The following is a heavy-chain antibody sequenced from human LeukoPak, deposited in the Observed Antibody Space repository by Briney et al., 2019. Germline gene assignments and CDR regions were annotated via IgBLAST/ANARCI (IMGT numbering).Heavy chain of an antibody. CDR3: ARFKRVGSSGWPLDY. Sequence: ASVKVSCKASGYTFTSYYMHWVRQAPGQGLEWMGIINPSGGSTTYAQKFQGRVTMTRDTSTSTVYMEMSSLRSEDTAVYYCARFKRVGSSGWPLDYWGQGTLVTVSS. CDR2: INPSGGST. V-gene: IGHV1-46*01. CDR1: GYTFTSYY. D-gene: IGHD6-19*01. J-gene: IGHJ4*02.